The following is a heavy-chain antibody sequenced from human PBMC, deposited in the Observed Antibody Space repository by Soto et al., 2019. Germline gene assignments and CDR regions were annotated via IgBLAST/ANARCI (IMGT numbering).Heavy chain of an antibody. J-gene: IGHJ6*02. CDR3: ASLRFLESASYYYYGMDV. Sequence: QVQLVESGGGVVQPGRSLRLSCAASGFTFSSYGMHWVRQAPGKGLEWVAVIWYDGSNKYYADSVKGRFTISRDNSKNTLYLQMNSLRAEDTAVYYCASLRFLESASYYYYGMDVWGQGTTVTVSS. CDR2: IWYDGSNK. V-gene: IGHV3-33*01. D-gene: IGHD3-3*01. CDR1: GFTFSSYG.